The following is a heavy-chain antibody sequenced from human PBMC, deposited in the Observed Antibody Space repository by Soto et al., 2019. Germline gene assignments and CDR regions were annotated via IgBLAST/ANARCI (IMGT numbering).Heavy chain of an antibody. V-gene: IGHV3-30*04. CDR2: ISYDGNVK. J-gene: IGHJ2*01. CDR3: ARDARTTVTTRGVWYFDL. CDR1: GFTFSRYA. D-gene: IGHD4-17*01. Sequence: QVQLVESGGGVVQPGRSLRLSCAASGFTFSRYAMHWVRQAPGKGLEWVALISYDGNVKYSADSVRGRFTISRDNSKNALYLQMNNLRAEDTAVYYCARDARTTVTTRGVWYFDLWGRGTLVTVSS.